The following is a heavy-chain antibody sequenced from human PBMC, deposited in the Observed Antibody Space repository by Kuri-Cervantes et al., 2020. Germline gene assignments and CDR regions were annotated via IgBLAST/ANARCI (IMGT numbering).Heavy chain of an antibody. CDR1: GFTFSSYW. D-gene: IGHD3-3*01. Sequence: GESLKISCAASGFTFSSYWMSWVRQAPGKGLEWVGRIKSKTDGGTTDYAAPVKGRFTISRDDSKNTLYLQMNSLKTEGTAVYYCTVSLGVAYYDFWSGYVIWGQGTMVTVSS. J-gene: IGHJ3*02. CDR3: TVSLGVAYYDFWSGYVI. V-gene: IGHV3-15*01. CDR2: IKSKTDGGTT.